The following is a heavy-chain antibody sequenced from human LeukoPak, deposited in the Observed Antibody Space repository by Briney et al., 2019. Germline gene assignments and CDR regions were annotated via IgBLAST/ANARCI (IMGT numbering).Heavy chain of an antibody. CDR2: IIPIFGTA. Sequence: SVKVSCKASGRTFSSYAISWVRQAPGQGLEWIGRIIPIFGTANYAQKFQGRVTITTDESTSTAYMELSSLRSEDTAVYYCAREEYYDFWSGYPHLDYWGQGTLVTVSS. V-gene: IGHV1-69*05. CDR3: AREEYYDFWSGYPHLDY. CDR1: GRTFSSYA. J-gene: IGHJ4*02. D-gene: IGHD3-3*01.